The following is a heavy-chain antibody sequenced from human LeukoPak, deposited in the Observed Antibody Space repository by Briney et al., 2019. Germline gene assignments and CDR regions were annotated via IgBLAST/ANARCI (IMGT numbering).Heavy chain of an antibody. D-gene: IGHD5-12*01. Sequence: GSLRLSCAASGFTFSDYSMHWVRRAPGKGLEWVAVMSYDGNNKYYADSVKGRFTISRDNSKNTLYLQMNSLTTEDTALYYCARAGGDSGYDLDYWGQGTLVTVSS. J-gene: IGHJ4*02. V-gene: IGHV3-30-3*01. CDR3: ARAGGDSGYDLDY. CDR2: MSYDGNNK. CDR1: GFTFSDYS.